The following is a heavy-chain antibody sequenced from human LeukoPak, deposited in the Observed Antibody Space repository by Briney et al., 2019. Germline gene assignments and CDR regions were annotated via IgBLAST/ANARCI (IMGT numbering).Heavy chain of an antibody. Sequence: SETLSLTCTVSGGSMRSYFWNWIRQPAGEGLEWIGRIYNSGSTKYNPSLKSRVTMSVDTSKNQFSLKLSSVTAADTAVYYCAREEGSSTSYYYYYMDVWGKGTTVTVSS. V-gene: IGHV4-4*07. D-gene: IGHD2-2*01. CDR3: AREEGSSTSYYYYYMDV. CDR1: GGSMRSYF. J-gene: IGHJ6*03. CDR2: IYNSGST.